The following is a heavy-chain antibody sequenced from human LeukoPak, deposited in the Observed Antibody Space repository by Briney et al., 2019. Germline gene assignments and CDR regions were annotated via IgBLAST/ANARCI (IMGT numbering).Heavy chain of an antibody. CDR3: VRGGTMAP. D-gene: IGHD2-15*01. Sequence: ASVKVSCKASGYTFTNFYMHWVRQAPGQGLEWVGIINPSGGAASCAQKLQGRVAMTRDTSTNTVYMELSSLRSEDTAVYYCVRGGTMAPWGQGTLATVSS. J-gene: IGHJ5*02. CDR2: INPSGGAA. V-gene: IGHV1-46*04. CDR1: GYTFTNFY.